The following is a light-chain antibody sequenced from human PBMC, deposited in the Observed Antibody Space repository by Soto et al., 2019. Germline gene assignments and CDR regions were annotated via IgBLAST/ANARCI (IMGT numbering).Light chain of an antibody. CDR1: QGISSL. CDR3: QQANSFPLT. CDR2: TAS. V-gene: IGKV1-12*01. Sequence: DLQMTQSPSSVSASVGDRVTITCRASQGISSLFAWYQQKPGKAPNLLIHTASSLQSGVPSRFSGSRSGTDFTLTISSLQPEDFATYYCQQANSFPLTFGGGTKVEIK. J-gene: IGKJ4*01.